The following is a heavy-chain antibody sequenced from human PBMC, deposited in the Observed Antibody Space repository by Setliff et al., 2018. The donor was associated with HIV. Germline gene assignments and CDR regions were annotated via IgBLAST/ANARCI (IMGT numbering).Heavy chain of an antibody. Sequence: GESLRLSCAASGFTFDDYAMHWVRQVPGKGLEWVSLISWDGGSTYYSDSVKGRFTISRDNRKNSLSLQMNSLRAEDTAFYYCAKDTYTNGWHTSNFYHYGLEVWGQGTTVTVSS. CDR3: AKDTYTNGWHTSNFYHYGLEV. V-gene: IGHV3-43D*03. CDR2: ISWDGGST. J-gene: IGHJ6*02. D-gene: IGHD6-19*01. CDR1: GFTFDDYA.